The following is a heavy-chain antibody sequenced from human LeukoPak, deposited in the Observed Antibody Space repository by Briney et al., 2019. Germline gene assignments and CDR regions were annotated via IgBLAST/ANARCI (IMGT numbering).Heavy chain of an antibody. CDR1: GLTFMKYS. Sequence: PGGSLRLSCAASGLTFMKYSMTWVRQAPGKGLEWVAAITASGAPTDYADSVKGRFTISRDNSKNTLYLQMNSLRAEDTAIYYCAKRSAESSGYFDYWGQGTLVTVSS. D-gene: IGHD6-19*01. J-gene: IGHJ4*02. V-gene: IGHV3-23*01. CDR3: AKRSAESSGYFDY. CDR2: ITASGAPT.